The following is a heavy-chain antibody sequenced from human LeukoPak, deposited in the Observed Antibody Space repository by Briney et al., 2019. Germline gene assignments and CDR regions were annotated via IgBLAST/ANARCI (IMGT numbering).Heavy chain of an antibody. D-gene: IGHD6-13*01. CDR2: INTDGSSA. CDR1: GFNFSNYW. V-gene: IGHV3-74*01. J-gene: IGHJ4*02. CDR3: ARGTAETAGTDY. Sequence: GGSLTLSCAASGFNFSNYWMHWVRQAPGKGLVWVSHINTDGSSATYGDPAKGRFTVSRDDAKNTLFLQMSSLRVEDMAVYYCARGTAETAGTDYWGQGTLVTVSS.